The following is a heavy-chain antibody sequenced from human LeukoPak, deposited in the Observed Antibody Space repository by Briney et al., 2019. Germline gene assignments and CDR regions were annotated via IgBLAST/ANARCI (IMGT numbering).Heavy chain of an antibody. CDR1: FXFXXYA. V-gene: IGHV3-30-3*01. J-gene: IGHJ4*02. CDR3: AREARDFWSGYAQYYFDY. Sequence: FXFXXYAMHWVRQAPGKGLEWVAVISYDGSNKYYADSVKGRFTISRDNSKNTLYLQMNSLRAEDTAVYYCAREARDFWSGYAQYYFDYWGQGTLVTVSS. D-gene: IGHD3-3*01. CDR2: ISYDGSNK.